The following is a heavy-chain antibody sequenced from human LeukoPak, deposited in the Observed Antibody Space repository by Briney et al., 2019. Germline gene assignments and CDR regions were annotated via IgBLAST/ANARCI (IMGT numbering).Heavy chain of an antibody. Sequence: SETLSLTCTVSGGSIRSYYWSWIRQPPGKGLEWIGYMYYTGTTNYNPSLKSRVTMSVDSSKNQFSLKLRSVTAADTAVYYCARDRYYYDSSSYFSAFDTWGQGTMVTVSS. V-gene: IGHV4-59*12. J-gene: IGHJ3*02. CDR2: MYYTGTT. D-gene: IGHD3-22*01. CDR3: ARDRYYYDSSSYFSAFDT. CDR1: GGSIRSYY.